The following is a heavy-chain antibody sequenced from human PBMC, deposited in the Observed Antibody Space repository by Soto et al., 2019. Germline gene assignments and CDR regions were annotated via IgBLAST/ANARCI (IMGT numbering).Heavy chain of an antibody. CDR1: GGSIRSGGYY. D-gene: IGHD3-10*01. CDR3: ARRFGDYHYFMDV. CDR2: IYYSGST. J-gene: IGHJ6*03. Sequence: SETLSLTCTVSGGSIRSGGYYWTWVRHHPGKGLEWIGYIYYSGSTYYNLSLKSRVTISVDTSKNQFSLKLSSVTAADTAVYYCARRFGDYHYFMDVWGKGTTVIVSS. V-gene: IGHV4-31*03.